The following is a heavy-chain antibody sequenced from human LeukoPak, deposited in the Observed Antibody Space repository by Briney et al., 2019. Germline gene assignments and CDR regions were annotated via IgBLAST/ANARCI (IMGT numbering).Heavy chain of an antibody. Sequence: SETLSLTCTVSRGSVTSYYWSWIRQPPGKGLEWIGDIYFSGNTKYNPSLQSRVTISLDMSQNQFSLKLSSVTAADTAVYYCARERGNMVRGVILNYFDYWGQGTLVTVSS. V-gene: IGHV4-59*02. CDR2: IYFSGNT. J-gene: IGHJ4*02. CDR3: ARERGNMVRGVILNYFDY. D-gene: IGHD3-10*01. CDR1: RGSVTSYY.